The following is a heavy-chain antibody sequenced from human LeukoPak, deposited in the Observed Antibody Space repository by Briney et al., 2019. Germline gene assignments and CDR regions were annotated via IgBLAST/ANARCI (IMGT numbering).Heavy chain of an antibody. D-gene: IGHD3-3*01. Sequence: ASVRVSCKASGYTFTSYGISWVRQAPGQGLEWMGWISAYNGNTNYAQKLQGRVTMTTDTSTSTAYMELRSLRSDDTAVYYCAVLRFLEWLSPWGQGTLVTVSS. CDR3: AVLRFLEWLSP. V-gene: IGHV1-18*01. CDR2: ISAYNGNT. J-gene: IGHJ5*02. CDR1: GYTFTSYG.